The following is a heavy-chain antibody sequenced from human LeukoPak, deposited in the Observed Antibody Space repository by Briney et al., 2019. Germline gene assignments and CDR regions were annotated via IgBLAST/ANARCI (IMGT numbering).Heavy chain of an antibody. Sequence: GGSLRLSCAASGFTFSSYAMHWVRQAPGKGLEWVAVISYDGSNKYYADSVKGRFTISRDNAKNSLYLQMNSLRAEDTAVYYCARDVKYYGSGSYYGDYWGQGTLVTVSS. J-gene: IGHJ4*02. CDR3: ARDVKYYGSGSYYGDY. V-gene: IGHV3-30-3*01. D-gene: IGHD3-10*01. CDR1: GFTFSSYA. CDR2: ISYDGSNK.